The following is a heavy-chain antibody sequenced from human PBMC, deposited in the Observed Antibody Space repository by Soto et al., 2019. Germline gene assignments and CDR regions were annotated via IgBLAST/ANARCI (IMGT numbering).Heavy chain of an antibody. Sequence: ASVKVSCKASGGTFSSYAISWVRQAPGQGLEWLGWNSPHNGGTNYAQKFKGRVTMTSDTSISTSYIELSGLRYDDTAVYYCARGLGVYTSSSLDYWGQGTLVTVSS. J-gene: IGHJ4*02. D-gene: IGHD6-6*01. CDR1: GGTFSSYA. CDR3: ARGLGVYTSSSLDY. V-gene: IGHV1-2*02. CDR2: NSPHNGGT.